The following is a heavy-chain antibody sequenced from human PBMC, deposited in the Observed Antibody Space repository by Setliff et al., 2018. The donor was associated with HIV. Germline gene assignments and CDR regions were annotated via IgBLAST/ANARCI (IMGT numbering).Heavy chain of an antibody. CDR3: AIGKGRWLQFKGLFAFDI. D-gene: IGHD5-12*01. CDR1: GDSISSYY. CDR2: IYHSGST. V-gene: IGHV4-59*01. J-gene: IGHJ3*02. Sequence: SETLSLTCTVSGDSISSYYWSWIRQPPGKELEWIGYIYHSGSTNYNPSLKSRVTISADPSKNQFSLRLNSVTAADTAVYYCAIGKGRWLQFKGLFAFDIWGQGTMGT.